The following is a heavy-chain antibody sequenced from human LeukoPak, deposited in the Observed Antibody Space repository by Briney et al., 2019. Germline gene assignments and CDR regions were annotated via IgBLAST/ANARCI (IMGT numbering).Heavy chain of an antibody. J-gene: IGHJ4*02. D-gene: IGHD2-2*01. V-gene: IGHV3-30*19. CDR2: ISYDGSNK. CDR3: ARGSTNFDY. Sequence: GGSLRLSCAASGFTFSSYSMNWVRQAPGKGLEWVAVISYDGSNKYYADSVKGRFTISRDNSKNTLYLQMNSLRAEDTAVYYCARGSTNFDYWGQGTLVTVSS. CDR1: GFTFSSYS.